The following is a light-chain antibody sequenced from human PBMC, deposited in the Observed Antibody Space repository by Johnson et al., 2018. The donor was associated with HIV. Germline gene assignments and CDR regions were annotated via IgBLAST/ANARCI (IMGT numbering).Light chain of an antibody. CDR1: SSNIGNNY. V-gene: IGLV1-51*01. CDR3: GTWDNSLSANV. CDR2: DHN. Sequence: QSVLTQPPSVSAAPGQKVTISCSGSSSNIGNNYVSWYQQLPGTAPKLLIYDHNKRPSGIPDRFSGSKSGTSATLGITGLQTGDEADYYCGTWDNSLSANVLGTGTKVTVL. J-gene: IGLJ1*01.